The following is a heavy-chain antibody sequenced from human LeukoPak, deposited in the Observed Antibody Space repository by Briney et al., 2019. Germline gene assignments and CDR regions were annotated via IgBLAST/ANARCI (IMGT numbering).Heavy chain of an antibody. CDR2: IKSKTDGGTT. V-gene: IGHV3-15*01. D-gene: IGHD1-26*01. Sequence: PGGSLRLSCVASGFTFSNAWMSWVRQAQGKGLEWVGRIKSKTDGGTTDYAAPVKGRFTISRDDSKNTLYLQMNSLKTEDTAVYYCTTVLVGATSGDYWGQGTLVTVSS. J-gene: IGHJ4*02. CDR1: GFTFSNAW. CDR3: TTVLVGATSGDY.